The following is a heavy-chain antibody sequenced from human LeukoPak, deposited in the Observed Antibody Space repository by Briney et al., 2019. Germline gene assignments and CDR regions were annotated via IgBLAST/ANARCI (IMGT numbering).Heavy chain of an antibody. D-gene: IGHD3-3*01. CDR3: ARDSGYDFWSGYLET. Sequence: PGGSLRLSCAASGFTFSSYAMHWVRQAPGKGLEWVAVISYDGTNKIYAYSVKGRFTISRDNSKTTLYLQMNSLRVEDTAVYYCARDSGYDFWSGYLETWGQGTMVTVSS. CDR2: ISYDGTNK. J-gene: IGHJ3*01. CDR1: GFTFSSYA. V-gene: IGHV3-30-3*01.